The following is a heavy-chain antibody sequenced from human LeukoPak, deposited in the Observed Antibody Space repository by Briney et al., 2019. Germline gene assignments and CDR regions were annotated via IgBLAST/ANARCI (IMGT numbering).Heavy chain of an antibody. CDR2: IYHSGST. J-gene: IGHJ3*02. Sequence: SETLSLTCTVSGYSISSGYYWGWIRQPPGKGLEWIGSIYHSGSTYYNPSLKSRVTISVDTSKNQFSLNLSSVTAADTAVYYCARSLVSMAFDIWGQGTMVTVSS. V-gene: IGHV4-38-2*02. CDR1: GYSISSGYY. D-gene: IGHD2-21*01. CDR3: ARSLVSMAFDI.